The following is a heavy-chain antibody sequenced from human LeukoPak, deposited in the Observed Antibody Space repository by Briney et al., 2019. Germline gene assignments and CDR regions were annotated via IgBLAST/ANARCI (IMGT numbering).Heavy chain of an antibody. D-gene: IGHD6-19*01. CDR1: GFTFSSYA. V-gene: IGHV3-23*01. CDR2: ISGSGGST. Sequence: GGSLRLSCAASGFTFSSYAMSWVRQAPGKGLEWVSAISGSGGSTYYADSVKGRFTISRDDSKSTLYLQMNSLRAEDTAVYYCARDYLRAVAGIVYYYYGMDVWGQGTTVTVSS. CDR3: ARDYLRAVAGIVYYYYGMDV. J-gene: IGHJ6*02.